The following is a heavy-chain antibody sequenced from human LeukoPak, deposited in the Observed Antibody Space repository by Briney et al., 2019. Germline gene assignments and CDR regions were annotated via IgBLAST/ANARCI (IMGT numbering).Heavy chain of an antibody. D-gene: IGHD1-26*01. CDR3: ARDVSGSYVFLSLYYYYGMDV. J-gene: IGHJ6*02. CDR1: DYTFTSYG. Sequence: GASVKVSCKASDYTFTSYGINWVRQAPGQGLEWMGWISAYSGNTNYAQNLQGRVTMTTDTSTSTAYMELRSLRSDDTAVYYCARDVSGSYVFLSLYYYYGMDVWGQGTTVTVSS. V-gene: IGHV1-18*01. CDR2: ISAYSGNT.